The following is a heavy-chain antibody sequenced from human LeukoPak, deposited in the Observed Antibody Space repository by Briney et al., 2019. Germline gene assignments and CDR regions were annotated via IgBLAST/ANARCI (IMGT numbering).Heavy chain of an antibody. V-gene: IGHV1-2*04. J-gene: IGHJ4*02. Sequence: ASVKVSCKASGYTFTGYYMHWVRQAPGQGLEWMGWINPNSGGTNYAQKFQGWVTMTRDTSISTAYMELSRLRSDDTAVYYCAKGGHTYYYDSSGYHWGQGTLVTVSS. CDR2: INPNSGGT. CDR3: AKGGHTYYYDSSGYH. CDR1: GYTFTGYY. D-gene: IGHD3-22*01.